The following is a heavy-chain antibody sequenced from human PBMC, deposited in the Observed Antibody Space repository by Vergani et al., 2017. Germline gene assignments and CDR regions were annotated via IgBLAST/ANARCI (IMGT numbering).Heavy chain of an antibody. CDR1: GASIDSFY. V-gene: IGHV4-38-2*02. Sequence: VLLQEPGPGLVKPSETLSLKCSVSGASIDSFYWSWLRQSPGKGLEWIGSIYHSGSTYYNPSLKSRVTISVDTSKNQFSLKLSSVTAADTAVYYCARAKKRGSGYDFDYWGQGTLVTVSS. D-gene: IGHD5-12*01. CDR2: IYHSGST. CDR3: ARAKKRGSGYDFDY. J-gene: IGHJ4*02.